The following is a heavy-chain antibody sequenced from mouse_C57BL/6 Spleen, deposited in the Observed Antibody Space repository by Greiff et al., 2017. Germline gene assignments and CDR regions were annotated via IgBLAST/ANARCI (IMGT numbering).Heavy chain of an antibody. CDR2: IDPSDSYT. Sequence: QVQLQQPGAELVKPGASVKLSCKASGYTFTSYWMQWVKQRPGQGLEWIGEIDPSDSYTNYNQKFKGKATLTVDTSSSTAYMQLSSLTSDDSAVYYCERGGTEPYYIDYWGQGTTRTVSS. V-gene: IGHV1-50*01. CDR1: GYTFTSYW. D-gene: IGHD3-3*01. CDR3: ERGGTEPYYIDY. J-gene: IGHJ2*01.